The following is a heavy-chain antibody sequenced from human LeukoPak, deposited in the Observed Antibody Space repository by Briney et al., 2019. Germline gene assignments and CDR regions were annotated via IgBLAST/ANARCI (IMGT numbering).Heavy chain of an antibody. V-gene: IGHV3-21*01. CDR3: ARENYYDGSGYYTYYHYMDV. CDR1: GFTFSGYG. J-gene: IGHJ6*03. Sequence: GSLRLSCGGSGFTFSGYGMSWVRLAPGKGLEWVSSISSSSDYIHYSDSVKGRLTTYRDNAKNSVYLQMNSLRAEDTAVYYCARENYYDGSGYYTYYHYMDVWGKGTTVTVSS. CDR2: ISSSSDYI. D-gene: IGHD3-22*01.